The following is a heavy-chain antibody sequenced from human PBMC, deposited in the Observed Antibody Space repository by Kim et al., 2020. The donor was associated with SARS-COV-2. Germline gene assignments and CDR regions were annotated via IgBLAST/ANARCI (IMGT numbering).Heavy chain of an antibody. CDR2: IYYSGST. V-gene: IGHV4-39*07. J-gene: IGHJ6*02. CDR3: ALGDPSLNNVVRGGGTYYYYYYGMDV. CDR1: GGSISSSSYY. Sequence: SETLSLTCTVSGGSISSSSYYWGWIRQPPGKGLEWIGSIYYSGSTYYNPSLKSRVTISVDTSKNQFSLKLSSVTAADTAVYYCALGDPSLNNVVRGGGTYYYYYYGMDVWGQGTTVTVSS. D-gene: IGHD3-10*01.